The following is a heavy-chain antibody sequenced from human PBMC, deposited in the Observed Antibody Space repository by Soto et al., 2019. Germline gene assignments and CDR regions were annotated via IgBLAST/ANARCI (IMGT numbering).Heavy chain of an antibody. CDR1: GFTFSSYW. D-gene: IGHD2-15*01. CDR2: IKQDGSEK. J-gene: IGHJ6*02. CDR3: ARDLVEGTSPPLLGYYYYYYGMDV. V-gene: IGHV3-7*03. Sequence: EVQLVESGGGLVQPGGSLRLSCAASGFTFSSYWMSWVRQAPGKGLEWVANIKQDGSEKYYVDSVKSRFTISRDNAKNSLYLQMNSLRAEDTAVYYCARDLVEGTSPPLLGYYYYYYGMDVWGQGTTVTVSS.